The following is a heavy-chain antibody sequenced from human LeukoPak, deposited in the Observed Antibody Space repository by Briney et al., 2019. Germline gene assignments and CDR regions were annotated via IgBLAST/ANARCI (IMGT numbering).Heavy chain of an antibody. D-gene: IGHD3-16*01. J-gene: IGHJ4*02. CDR2: INTDGSST. Sequence: GGSLRLSCAASGFTFSSYWMHWVRQAPGKGLVWVSRINTDGSSTSYADSVKGRFTISRDNAKNTLYLQMNSLRAEDTAVYYCAKTGRQGGGYDYWAQGTLVTVSS. CDR1: GFTFSSYW. V-gene: IGHV3-74*01. CDR3: AKTGRQGGGYDY.